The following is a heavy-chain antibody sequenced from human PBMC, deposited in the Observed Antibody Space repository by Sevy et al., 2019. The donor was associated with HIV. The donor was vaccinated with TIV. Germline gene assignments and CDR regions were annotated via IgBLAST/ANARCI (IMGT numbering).Heavy chain of an antibody. CDR2: IIPICGTA. D-gene: IGHD2-21*02. V-gene: IGHV1-69*13. CDR1: GGTFSSYA. Sequence: ASVKVSCKASGGTFSSYAISWVRQAPGQGLEWMGGIIPICGTANYAQKFQGRVTITADESTSTAYMELSSLRSEDTAVYYCAREYCGGDCYFDYWGQGTLVTVSS. CDR3: AREYCGGDCYFDY. J-gene: IGHJ4*02.